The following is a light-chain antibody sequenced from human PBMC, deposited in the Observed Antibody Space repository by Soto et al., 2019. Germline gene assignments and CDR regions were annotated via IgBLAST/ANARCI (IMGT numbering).Light chain of an antibody. CDR2: DAS. CDR3: QQFNSYPF. V-gene: IGKV1-13*02. CDR1: QGISSA. J-gene: IGKJ4*01. Sequence: AIQLTQSPSSLSASVGDRVTITCRASQGISSALAWYQQKPGKAPKLLIYDASSLESGLPSRFSGSVSGTDFTLTISSLQPEDFATYYCQQFNSYPFFGGGTKVEIK.